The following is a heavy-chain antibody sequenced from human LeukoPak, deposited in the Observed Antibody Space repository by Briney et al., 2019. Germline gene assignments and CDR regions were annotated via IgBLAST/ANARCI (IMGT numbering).Heavy chain of an antibody. CDR1: GFTFDDFA. CDR2: ISWNSGSI. V-gene: IGHV3-9*01. CDR3: AKDMQASGTNDAFDI. Sequence: GRSLRLSCAASGFTFDDFAMHWVRQAPGKGLEWVSGISWNSGSIDYADSVKGRFTISRDDAKNSLYLQMNSLRAEDTALYYCAKDMQASGTNDAFDIWGQGTMVTVSS. D-gene: IGHD3-10*01. J-gene: IGHJ3*02.